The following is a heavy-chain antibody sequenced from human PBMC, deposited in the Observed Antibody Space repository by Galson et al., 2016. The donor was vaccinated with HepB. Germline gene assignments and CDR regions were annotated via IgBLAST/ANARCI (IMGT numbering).Heavy chain of an antibody. CDR1: GFNFRTYS. V-gene: IGHV3-48*04. CDR2: ISSSSSTI. Sequence: SLRLSCAASGFNFRTYSMNWVRQAPGKGLEWVSYISSSSSTIYYADSVKGRFTISRDNAKNSVYLQMNTLRGEDTAVYYCATQLALIIVPGTFDSWGQGTLVTVSS. J-gene: IGHJ4*02. D-gene: IGHD2/OR15-2a*01. CDR3: ATQLALIIVPGTFDS.